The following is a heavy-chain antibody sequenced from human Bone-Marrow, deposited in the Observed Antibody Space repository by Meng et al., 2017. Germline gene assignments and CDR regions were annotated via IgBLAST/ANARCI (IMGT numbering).Heavy chain of an antibody. D-gene: IGHD6-13*01. J-gene: IGHJ3*02. V-gene: IGHV1-18*01. Sequence: ASVTVSCKASGYTFTSYGISWVRQAPGQGLEWMGWISAYNGNTNYAQKLQGRVTMTTDTSTSTAYMELRSLRSDDTAVYYCARDRAYRSSWWCAFDIWGQGTMVTVSS. CDR2: ISAYNGNT. CDR3: ARDRAYRSSWWCAFDI. CDR1: GYTFTSYG.